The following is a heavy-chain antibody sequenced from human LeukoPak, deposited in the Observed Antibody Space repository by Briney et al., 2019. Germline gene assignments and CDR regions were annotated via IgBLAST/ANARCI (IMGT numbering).Heavy chain of an antibody. J-gene: IGHJ4*02. Sequence: SETLSLTCTVSGGSISSYYWSWIRQPPGKGLEWIGYIYTSGSTNYNPSLKSRVTISVDTSKNQFSLKLSSVTAADTAVYYCAGRGRLAGKFDYWGQGTLVTVSS. CDR2: IYTSGST. CDR1: GGSISSYY. CDR3: AGRGRLAGKFDY. V-gene: IGHV4-4*09. D-gene: IGHD3-16*01.